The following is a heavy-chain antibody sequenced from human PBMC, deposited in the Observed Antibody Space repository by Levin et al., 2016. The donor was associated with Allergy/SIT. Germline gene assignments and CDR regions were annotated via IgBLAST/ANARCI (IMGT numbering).Heavy chain of an antibody. Sequence: PGKGLEWIGYIYYSGSTNYNPSLKSRVTISVDTSKNQFSLKLSSVTAADTAVYYCARGPVDFWSGSLRAFDIWGQGTMVTVSS. D-gene: IGHD3-3*01. CDR3: ARGPVDFWSGSLRAFDI. V-gene: IGHV4-59*13. CDR2: IYYSGST. J-gene: IGHJ3*02.